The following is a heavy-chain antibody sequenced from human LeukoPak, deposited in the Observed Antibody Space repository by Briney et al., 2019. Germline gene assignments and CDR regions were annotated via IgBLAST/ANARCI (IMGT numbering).Heavy chain of an antibody. V-gene: IGHV3-23*01. CDR1: GVTFISYG. D-gene: IGHD3-22*01. J-gene: IGHJ4*02. CDR2: ISGSGGST. Sequence: GTLRLSCAASGVTFISYGMSWVRETPGKRLEWVSAISGSGGSTYYADSVKGRFTISRDNSKNTLSLQMNSLRADDTAIYYCTRSGYRHPYHFESWGQGTLVIVSS. CDR3: TRSGYRHPYHFES.